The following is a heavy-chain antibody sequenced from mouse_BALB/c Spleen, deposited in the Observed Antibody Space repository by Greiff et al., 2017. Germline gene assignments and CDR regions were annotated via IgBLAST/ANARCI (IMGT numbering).Heavy chain of an antibody. J-gene: IGHJ4*01. D-gene: IGHD1-1*01. CDR1: GYTFTSYW. CDR3: TIAYGSSYGSMDY. Sequence: LQQPGSELVRPGASVKLSCKASGYTFTSYWMHWVKQRPGQGLEWIGNIYPGSGSTNYDEKFKSKATLTVDTSSSTAYMQLSSLTSEDSAVYYCTIAYGSSYGSMDYWGQGTSVTVSS. V-gene: IGHV1S22*01. CDR2: IYPGSGST.